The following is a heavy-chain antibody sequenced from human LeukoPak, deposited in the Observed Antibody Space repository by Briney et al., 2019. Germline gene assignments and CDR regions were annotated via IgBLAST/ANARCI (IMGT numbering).Heavy chain of an antibody. CDR1: GGSISSYY. J-gene: IGHJ6*03. Sequence: PSETLSLTCTVSGGSISSYYWSWIRQPPGKGLEWIGYIYYSGSTNYNPSLKSRVTISVDTSKNQFSLKLSSVTAADTAVYYCARALHYDFWSGPTYYYYYMDVWGKGTTVTVSS. CDR2: IYYSGST. D-gene: IGHD3-3*01. V-gene: IGHV4-59*01. CDR3: ARALHYDFWSGPTYYYYYMDV.